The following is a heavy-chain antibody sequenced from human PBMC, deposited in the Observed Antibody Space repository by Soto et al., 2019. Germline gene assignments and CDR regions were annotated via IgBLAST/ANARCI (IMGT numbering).Heavy chain of an antibody. V-gene: IGHV3-74*01. D-gene: IGHD3-10*01. Sequence: EVQLLESGGGLVQPGGSLRLSCAVSGFTFSSYWMHWVRQAPGKGLVWVSRINSDGGTTSYVDSVKGRFTISRDNAKNTLYLQMNSLRVEDTAVYYSASLLFGWGQGTLVTASS. CDR3: ASLLFG. CDR2: INSDGGTT. J-gene: IGHJ4*02. CDR1: GFTFSSYW.